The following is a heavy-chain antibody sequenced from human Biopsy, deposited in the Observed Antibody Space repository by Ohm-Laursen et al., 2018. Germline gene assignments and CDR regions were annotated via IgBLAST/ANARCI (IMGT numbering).Heavy chain of an antibody. CDR2: IFNSVNT. D-gene: IGHD3-22*01. CDR3: ARGDYFDSNGYFWFDP. CDR1: GGSISSGGSY. Sequence: LSLTCTVSGGSISSGGSYWSWIRQRPGKGLEWIGYIFNSVNTYYNPSLKNLITISGDTSKNQFSLKLNSVTAADTAVYYCARGDYFDSNGYFWFDPWGQGTLVTVSS. V-gene: IGHV4-31*01. J-gene: IGHJ5*02.